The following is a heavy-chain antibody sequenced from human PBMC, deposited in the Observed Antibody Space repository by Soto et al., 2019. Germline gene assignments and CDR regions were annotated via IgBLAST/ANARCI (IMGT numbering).Heavy chain of an antibody. D-gene: IGHD2-15*01. CDR1: GFTSSSYA. CDR2: ISYDGSNK. Sequence: QVQLVESGGGVVQPGRSLRLSCAASGFTSSSYAMHWVRQAPGKGLEWVAVISYDGSNKYYADSVKGRFTISRDNSKNTLYLQMNSLRAEDTAVYYCARDAHIVVVVAATPGYFDYWGQGTLVTVSS. CDR3: ARDAHIVVVVAATPGYFDY. J-gene: IGHJ4*02. V-gene: IGHV3-30-3*01.